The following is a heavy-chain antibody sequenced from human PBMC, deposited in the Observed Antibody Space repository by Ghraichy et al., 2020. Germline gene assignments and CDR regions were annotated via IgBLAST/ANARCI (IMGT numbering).Heavy chain of an antibody. CDR2: ISAYNGNT. J-gene: IGHJ6*02. CDR3: ARDRVDVVVVAAKGLKHGGMDV. D-gene: IGHD2-15*01. CDR1: GYTFTSYG. Sequence: ASVKVSCKASGYTFTSYGISWVRQAPGQGLEWMGWISAYNGNTNYAQKLQGRVTMTTDTSTSTAYMELRSLRSDDTAVYYCARDRVDVVVVAAKGLKHGGMDVWGQGTTVTVSS. V-gene: IGHV1-18*01.